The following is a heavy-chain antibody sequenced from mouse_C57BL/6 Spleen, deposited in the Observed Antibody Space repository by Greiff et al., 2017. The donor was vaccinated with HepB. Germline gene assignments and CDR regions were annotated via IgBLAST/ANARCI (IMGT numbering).Heavy chain of an antibody. D-gene: IGHD1-1*01. Sequence: QVQLQQPGTELVKPGASVKLSCKASGYTFTSYWMHWVKQRPGQGLEWLGNINPSNGGTNYNEKFKSKATLTVDNSASTAYMQLSSLTSEDSAVYYCARWDYYEGYFDYWGQGTTLTVSS. J-gene: IGHJ2*01. CDR2: INPSNGGT. V-gene: IGHV1-53*01. CDR3: ARWDYYEGYFDY. CDR1: GYTFTSYW.